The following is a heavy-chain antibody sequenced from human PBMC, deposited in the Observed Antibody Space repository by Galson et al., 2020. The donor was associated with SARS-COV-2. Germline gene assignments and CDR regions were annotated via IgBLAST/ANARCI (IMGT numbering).Heavy chain of an antibody. D-gene: IGHD1-26*01. CDR2: IYPNSGRT. CDR1: GYTFSNNY. V-gene: IGHV1-46*01. J-gene: IGHJ5*02. Sequence: ASVKVSCKAPGYTFSNNYVHWVRQAPGQGLEWMGIIYPNSGRTSSAQKFQGRVTMTSDMSTSTVYMEMSSLRSEDTALYYCATCRDTILAADSWGQGTLVTVSS. CDR3: ATCRDTILAADS.